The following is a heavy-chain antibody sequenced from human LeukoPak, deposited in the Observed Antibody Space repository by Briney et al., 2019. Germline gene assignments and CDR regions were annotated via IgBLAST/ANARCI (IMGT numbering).Heavy chain of an antibody. CDR2: ISGTGLTT. J-gene: IGHJ6*02. CDR3: VRGGGCSGSPMRYGTDV. Sequence: PGGSLRLSCSASGFTFSIYAMNWVRQAPGKGLKWVSSISGTGLTTYYADSVKGRFTISRDNSKNTLYLQMNSLRAEDTAVYYCVRGGGCSGSPMRYGTDVWGQGTTVTVSS. CDR1: GFTFSIYA. D-gene: IGHD6-19*01. V-gene: IGHV3-23*01.